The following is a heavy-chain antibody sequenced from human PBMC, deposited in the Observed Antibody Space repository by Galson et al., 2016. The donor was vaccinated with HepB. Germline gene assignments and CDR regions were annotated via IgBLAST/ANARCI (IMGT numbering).Heavy chain of an antibody. CDR3: TCGTTFYYYYGMDV. D-gene: IGHD2/OR15-2a*01. CDR1: GFTFSNAW. CDR2: IKRKTDGGTT. V-gene: IGHV3-15*07. J-gene: IGHJ6*02. Sequence: SLRLSCAASGFTFSNAWMNWVRQAPGKGLEWVGRIKRKTDGGTTDYAAPVKGRFTISRDDSKTTLYLQMNSLKTEDTAVYYCTCGTTFYYYYGMDVWGQGTTVTVSS.